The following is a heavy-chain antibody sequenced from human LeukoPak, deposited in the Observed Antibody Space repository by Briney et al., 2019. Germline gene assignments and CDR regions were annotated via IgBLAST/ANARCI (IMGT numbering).Heavy chain of an antibody. D-gene: IGHD3-9*01. CDR3: AKEFHLYYDILTGYSPFDY. Sequence: GGSLRLSCAASGFTFSSYGMHWVRQAPGKGLEWVAVISYDGSNKYYADSVKGRFTISRDNSKNTLYLQMNSLRAEDTAVNYCAKEFHLYYDILTGYSPFDYWGQGTLVTVSS. J-gene: IGHJ4*02. CDR2: ISYDGSNK. V-gene: IGHV3-30*18. CDR1: GFTFSSYG.